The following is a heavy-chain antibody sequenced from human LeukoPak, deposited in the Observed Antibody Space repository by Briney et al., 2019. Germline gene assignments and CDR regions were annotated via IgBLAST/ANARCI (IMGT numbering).Heavy chain of an antibody. J-gene: IGHJ4*02. CDR1: GFTFSSYA. CDR2: ISGSGGDT. V-gene: IGHV3-23*01. Sequence: GGSLRLSCAASGFTFSSYAMHWVRQAPGKGLAWVSAISGSGGDTYYADSVKGRFTISRDNSKNVLYLQMDSLRAEDTAVYYCAKEWSVSNLRYFDCWGQGTLVTVSS. CDR3: AKEWSVSNLRYFDC. D-gene: IGHD5/OR15-5a*01.